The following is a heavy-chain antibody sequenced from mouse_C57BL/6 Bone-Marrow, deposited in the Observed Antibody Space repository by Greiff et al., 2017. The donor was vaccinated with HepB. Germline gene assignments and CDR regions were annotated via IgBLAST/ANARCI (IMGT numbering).Heavy chain of an antibody. V-gene: IGHV1-82*01. CDR3: ARGGRYVTGFDY. J-gene: IGHJ2*01. D-gene: IGHD1-1*02. Sequence: QVQLKESGPELVKPGASVKISCKASGYAFSSSWMNWVKQRPGKGLEWIGRIYPGDGDTNYNGKFKGKATLTADKSSSTAYMQLSSLTSEDSAVYFCARGGRYVTGFDYWGQGTTLTVSS. CDR1: GYAFSSSW. CDR2: IYPGDGDT.